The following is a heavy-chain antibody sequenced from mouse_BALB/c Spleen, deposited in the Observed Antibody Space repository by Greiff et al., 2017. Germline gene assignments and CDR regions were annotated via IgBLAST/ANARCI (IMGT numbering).Heavy chain of an antibody. D-gene: IGHD1-1*01. CDR2: IDPENGNT. V-gene: IGHV14-1*02. Sequence: VQLKESGAELVRPGALVKLSCKASGFNIKDYYMHWVKQRPEQGLEWIGWIDPENGNTIYDPKFQGKASITADTSSNTAYLQLSSLTSEDTAVYYCAKGDYYGSSYGYLDYWGQGTTLTVSS. CDR3: AKGDYYGSSYGYLDY. J-gene: IGHJ2*01. CDR1: GFNIKDYY.